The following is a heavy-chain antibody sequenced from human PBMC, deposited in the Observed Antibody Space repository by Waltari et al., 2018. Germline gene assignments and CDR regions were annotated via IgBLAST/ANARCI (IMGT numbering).Heavy chain of an antibody. CDR3: ARHLGDDFGDPTWRQIDY. D-gene: IGHD4-17*01. V-gene: IGHV5-51*01. CDR1: GYSFNSHW. J-gene: IGHJ4*02. Sequence: EVQLVQSGAEVKKPGESLKLSCKGSGYSFNSHWIGWVRQMPGKGLEWMGIIYPGDSDTRYSPSFQGQVTISADKSISTAYLQWSSLKASDTAMYYCARHLGDDFGDPTWRQIDYWGQGTLVTVSS. CDR2: IYPGDSDT.